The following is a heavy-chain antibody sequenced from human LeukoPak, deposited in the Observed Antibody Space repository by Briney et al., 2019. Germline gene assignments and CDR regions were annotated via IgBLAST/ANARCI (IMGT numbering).Heavy chain of an antibody. CDR3: ARDPVNTAMVSDY. J-gene: IGHJ4*02. CDR1: GFTFSDHY. V-gene: IGHV3-53*01. Sequence: GGSLRLSCAASGFTFSDHYMSWVRQAPGKGLEWVSVIYSGGSTYYADSVKGRFTISRDNSKNTLYLQMNSLRAEDTAVYYCARDPVNTAMVSDYWGQGTLVTVSS. CDR2: IYSGGST. D-gene: IGHD5-18*01.